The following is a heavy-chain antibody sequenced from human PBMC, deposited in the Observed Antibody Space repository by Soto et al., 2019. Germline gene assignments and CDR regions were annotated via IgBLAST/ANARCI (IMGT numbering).Heavy chain of an antibody. CDR3: VRQRGNYFDF. CDR2: IDYVGST. V-gene: IGHV4-59*11. CDR1: GDSINSRY. Sequence: SETLSLTCSVSGDSINSRYWSWIRQPPGKGLEWIGYIDYVGSTNYAPSLQSRVTMSVDTSKNQVSMKLRYVTAADTAVYYCVRQRGNYFDFWGQGTLVTVSS. D-gene: IGHD3-10*01. J-gene: IGHJ4*02.